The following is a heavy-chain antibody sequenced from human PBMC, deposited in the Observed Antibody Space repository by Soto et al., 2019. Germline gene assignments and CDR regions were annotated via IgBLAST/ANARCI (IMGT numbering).Heavy chain of an antibody. CDR2: IYYSGST. Sequence: PSETLSLTCTVSGGSISGYYWSWIRQPPGKGLQWIGNIYYSGSTNYNPSLKSRVTISVDTSKNQFSLKLSSVTAADTAVYYCASYDCSGGSCYYFDYCGQRTLVTVSA. D-gene: IGHD2-15*01. J-gene: IGHJ4*02. V-gene: IGHV4-59*08. CDR3: ASYDCSGGSCYYFDY. CDR1: GGSISGYY.